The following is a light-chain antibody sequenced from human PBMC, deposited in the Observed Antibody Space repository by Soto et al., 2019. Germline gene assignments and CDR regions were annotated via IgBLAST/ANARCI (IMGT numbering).Light chain of an antibody. CDR2: DTS. Sequence: EIVLTQSPDTLSVSPGERATLSCRASQSVSSKLAWYQQKPGQAPRLLIYDTSTRATGIPARFSGSGSGTEFTLTISSLQSEDFAVYYCQQYSNWPPITFGQGTRLEIK. V-gene: IGKV3-15*01. J-gene: IGKJ5*01. CDR3: QQYSNWPPIT. CDR1: QSVSSK.